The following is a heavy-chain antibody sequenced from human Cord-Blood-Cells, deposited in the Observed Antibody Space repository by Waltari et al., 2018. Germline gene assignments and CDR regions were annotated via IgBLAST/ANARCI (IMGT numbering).Heavy chain of an antibody. CDR1: GFPFSSYA. Sequence: EVQLLESGGGLVQPGGSLRLSCAASGFPFSSYAMRWVRPAPGKGLEWVSAISGSGGSTYYADSVKGRFTISRDNSKNTLYLQMNSLRAEDTAVYYCAKDITIFGVVIIDYWGQGTLVTVSS. V-gene: IGHV3-23*01. CDR2: ISGSGGST. J-gene: IGHJ4*02. CDR3: AKDITIFGVVIIDY. D-gene: IGHD3-3*01.